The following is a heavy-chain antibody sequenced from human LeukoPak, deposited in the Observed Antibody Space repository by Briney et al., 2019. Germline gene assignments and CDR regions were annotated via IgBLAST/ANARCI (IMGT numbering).Heavy chain of an antibody. CDR2: ISSSSSYI. J-gene: IGHJ4*02. D-gene: IGHD2-15*01. CDR3: AIDGDIVVVVAVNYFDY. V-gene: IGHV3-21*01. CDR1: GFTFSSYS. Sequence: GGSLRLSCAASGFTFSSYSMSWVRQAPGKGLEWVSSISSSSSYIYYADSVKGRFTISRDNAKNSLYLQMNSLRAEDTAIYYCAIDGDIVVVVAVNYFDYWGQGTLVTVSS.